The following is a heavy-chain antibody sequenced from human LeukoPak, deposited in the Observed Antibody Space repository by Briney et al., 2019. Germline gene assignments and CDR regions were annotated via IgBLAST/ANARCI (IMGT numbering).Heavy chain of an antibody. Sequence: ASVKVSCKASGYTFTSYYMHWVRQAPGQGLEWMGIINPSGGSTSYAQKFQGRVTMTRDMSTSTVYMELSSLRSEDTAVYYCARDTKNFPYYYDSSGYQNNDAFDIWGQGTMVTVSS. V-gene: IGHV1-46*01. D-gene: IGHD3-22*01. CDR2: INPSGGST. CDR1: GYTFTSYY. CDR3: ARDTKNFPYYYDSSGYQNNDAFDI. J-gene: IGHJ3*02.